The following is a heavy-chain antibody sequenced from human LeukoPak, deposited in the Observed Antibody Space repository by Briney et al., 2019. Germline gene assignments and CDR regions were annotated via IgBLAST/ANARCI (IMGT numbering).Heavy chain of an antibody. D-gene: IGHD1-7*01. J-gene: IGHJ5*02. CDR2: MIPIFGTA. CDR3: AGVSTGTTGWFDP. Sequence: ASVKVSCKASGGTFSSYAISWVRQAPGQGLEWMGGMIPIFGTANYAQKFQGRVTITTDESTSTAYMELSSLRSEDTAVYYCAGVSTGTTGWFDPWGQGTLVTVSS. CDR1: GGTFSSYA. V-gene: IGHV1-69*05.